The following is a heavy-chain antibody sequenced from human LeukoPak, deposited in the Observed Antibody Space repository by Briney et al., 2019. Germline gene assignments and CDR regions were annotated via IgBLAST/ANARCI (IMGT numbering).Heavy chain of an antibody. D-gene: IGHD3-22*01. J-gene: IGHJ3*02. V-gene: IGHV3-30-3*01. CDR3: ARRKPHAAYYYDSSGYYGGFDI. Sequence: GGSLRLSCAASGFTFSSYAMHWVRQAPGKGLEWVAVISYDGSNKYYADSVKGRFTISRDNSKNTLYLQMNSLRAEDTAVYYCARRKPHAAYYYDSSGYYGGFDIWGQGTMVTVSS. CDR2: ISYDGSNK. CDR1: GFTFSSYA.